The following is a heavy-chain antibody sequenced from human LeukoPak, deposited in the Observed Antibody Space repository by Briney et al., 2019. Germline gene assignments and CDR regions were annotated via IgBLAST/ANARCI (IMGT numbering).Heavy chain of an antibody. CDR1: GGSISSSSYY. V-gene: IGHV4-39*07. CDR2: IYYSGST. Sequence: PSETLSLTCTVSGGSISSSSYYWGWIRQPPGKGLEWIGSIYYSGSTYYNPSLKSRVTISLDTSKNQFSLRLTSVTAADTAVYYCARKRGAFPSLWGPGTMVTVSS. D-gene: IGHD2/OR15-2a*01. J-gene: IGHJ3*01. CDR3: ARKRGAFPSL.